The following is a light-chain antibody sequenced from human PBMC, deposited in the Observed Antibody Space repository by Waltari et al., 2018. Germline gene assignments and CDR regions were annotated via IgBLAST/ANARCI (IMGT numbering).Light chain of an antibody. CDR3: SAWDSSLSARV. CDR1: SHNVGNQA. J-gene: IGLJ3*02. CDR2: SNN. Sequence: QAGLTQPPSVSKDLRQTATLPCPGNSHNVGNQAAAGLPTPQPHPPQLLSYSNNIRPSGISERFTASRSGNTASLTITGLRPEDEADYYCSAWDSSLSARVFGGGTKLTVL. V-gene: IGLV10-54*01.